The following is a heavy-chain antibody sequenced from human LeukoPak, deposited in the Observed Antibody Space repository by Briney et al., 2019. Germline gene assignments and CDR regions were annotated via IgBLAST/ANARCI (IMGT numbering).Heavy chain of an antibody. V-gene: IGHV4-30-4*01. CDR3: ARDKGGYSGYEHTFDY. D-gene: IGHD5-12*01. CDR1: GGSISSGDYY. CDR2: IYYSGST. J-gene: IGHJ4*02. Sequence: SETLSLTCTVSGGSISSGDYYWSWIRQPPGKGLEWIGYIYYSGSTYYNPSPKSRVTISVDTSKNQFSLKLSSVTAADTAVYYCARDKGGYSGYEHTFDYWGQGTLVTVSS.